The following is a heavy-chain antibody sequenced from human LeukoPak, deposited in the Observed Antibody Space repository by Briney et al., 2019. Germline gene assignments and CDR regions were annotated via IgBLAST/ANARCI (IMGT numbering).Heavy chain of an antibody. CDR3: ARGWIQFDY. D-gene: IGHD5-18*01. Sequence: GGSLRLSCAASGFTFSSYAMHWVRQAPGKGLEWVAVISYDGSNKYYADSVKGRFTISRDNAKNTLYLQMNSLRAEDTAVYYCARGWIQFDYWGQGTLVTVSS. CDR1: GFTFSSYA. CDR2: ISYDGSNK. J-gene: IGHJ4*02. V-gene: IGHV3-30*04.